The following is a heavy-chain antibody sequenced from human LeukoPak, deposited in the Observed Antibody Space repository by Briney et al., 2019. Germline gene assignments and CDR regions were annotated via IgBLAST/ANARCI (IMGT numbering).Heavy chain of an antibody. CDR3: ARDPSRSGSYRFDS. Sequence: PGGSLRLSCAASGFIFSYYAMHWVRQAPGKGLGWVAVISYDATNKYYAESVKGRFTVSRDNSKNTLDLQMNSLRVEDTAVYYCARDPSRSGSYRFDSWGQGILVTVSS. V-gene: IGHV3-30-3*01. CDR2: ISYDATNK. CDR1: GFIFSYYA. D-gene: IGHD1-26*01. J-gene: IGHJ4*02.